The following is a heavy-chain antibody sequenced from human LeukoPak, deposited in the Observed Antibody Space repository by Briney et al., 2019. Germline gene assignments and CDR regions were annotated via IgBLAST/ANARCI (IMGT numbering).Heavy chain of an antibody. CDR3: AKGGSDFWSGYFNWFDP. CDR2: ISWNSGSI. J-gene: IGHJ5*02. Sequence: GGSLRLSCAASGFTFDDYAMHWVRQAPGKGLERVSGISWNSGSIGYADSVKGRFTISRDNAKNSLYLQMNSLRAEDTALYYCAKGGSDFWSGYFNWFDPWGQGTLVTVSS. V-gene: IGHV3-9*01. D-gene: IGHD3-3*01. CDR1: GFTFDDYA.